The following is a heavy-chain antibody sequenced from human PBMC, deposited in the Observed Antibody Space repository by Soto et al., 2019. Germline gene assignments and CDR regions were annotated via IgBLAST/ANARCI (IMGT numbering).Heavy chain of an antibody. CDR3: ARGLGRQWLVLGDRRAENFDY. D-gene: IGHD6-19*01. J-gene: IGHJ4*02. CDR2: MNPNSGNT. Sequence: ASVKVSCKASRYTFTSYDINWVRQATGQGLEWMGWMNPNSGNTGYAQKFQGRVTMTRNTSISTAYMELSSLRSEDTAVYYCARGLGRQWLVLGDRRAENFDYWGQGTLVTVSS. CDR1: RYTFTSYD. V-gene: IGHV1-8*01.